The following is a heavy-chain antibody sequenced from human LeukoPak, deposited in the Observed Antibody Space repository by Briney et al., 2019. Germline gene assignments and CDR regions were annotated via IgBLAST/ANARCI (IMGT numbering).Heavy chain of an antibody. V-gene: IGHV4-59*08. D-gene: IGHD2-15*01. J-gene: IGHJ4*02. Sequence: SETLSLTCTVSGGSISSYYWSWIRQPPGKGLEWIGYIYYSGSTNYNPSLKSRVTISVDTSKNQFSLKLSSVTAADTAVYYCARHGRGGQHPAFDYWGQGTLVTVSS. CDR2: IYYSGST. CDR3: ARHGRGGQHPAFDY. CDR1: GGSISSYY.